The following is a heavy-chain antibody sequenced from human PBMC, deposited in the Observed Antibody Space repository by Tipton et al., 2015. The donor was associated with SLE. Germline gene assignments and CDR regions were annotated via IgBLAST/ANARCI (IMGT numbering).Heavy chain of an antibody. CDR2: IRSDGSDN. CDR3: VKAGVAGAGRRDFDY. Sequence: SLRLSCAASEFTFRSYGMHWVRQAPGKGLEWVAFIRSDGSDNYYADSVKGRFTISRDNSKNTLYLQMNSLRAEDTAVYYCVKAGVAGAGRRDFDYWGQGTPVTVSS. D-gene: IGHD3-3*01. V-gene: IGHV3-30*02. J-gene: IGHJ4*02. CDR1: EFTFRSYG.